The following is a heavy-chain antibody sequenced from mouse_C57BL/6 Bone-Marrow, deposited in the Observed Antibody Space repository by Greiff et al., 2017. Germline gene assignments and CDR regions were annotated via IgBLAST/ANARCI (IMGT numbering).Heavy chain of an antibody. J-gene: IGHJ3*01. CDR1: GFTFSDYG. Sequence: EVQRVESGGGLVKPGGSLKLSCAASGFTFSDYGMHWVRQAPEKGLEWVAYISSGSSTIYYADTVQGRFTISRDNAKNTLFLQMTSLRSEDTAMYYCAKAYGNYSWFAYWGQGTLVTVSA. CDR2: ISSGSSTI. CDR3: AKAYGNYSWFAY. V-gene: IGHV5-17*01. D-gene: IGHD2-1*01.